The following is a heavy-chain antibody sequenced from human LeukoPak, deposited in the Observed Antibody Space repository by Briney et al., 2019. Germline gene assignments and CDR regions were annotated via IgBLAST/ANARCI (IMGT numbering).Heavy chain of an antibody. CDR1: GGSVSSYY. D-gene: IGHD2-8*01. Sequence: SETLSLTCAVSGGSVSSYYWSWIRQPAGKGLEWIGRIFTSGSTYYNPSLKSRVTISVDTSKNQFSLKLSSVTAADTAVYYCATDIVLMVYAIDYWGQGTLVTVSS. CDR3: ATDIVLMVYAIDY. J-gene: IGHJ4*02. CDR2: IFTSGST. V-gene: IGHV4-4*07.